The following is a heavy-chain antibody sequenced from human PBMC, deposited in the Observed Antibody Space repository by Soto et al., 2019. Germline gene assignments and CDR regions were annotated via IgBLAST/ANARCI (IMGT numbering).Heavy chain of an antibody. CDR2: ISGSGADT. CDR3: AKEYGGGTRMITSYFDY. Sequence: EVQLLESGGGLVQPGGSLRLSCAVSGITFRSHALSWVRQAPGKGLEWVSGISGSGADTHYADSVKGRFTISRDNSKNTLSLQMSSLRADDTAVYYCAKEYGGGTRMITSYFDYWCRGTLVTVSS. D-gene: IGHD3-16*01. J-gene: IGHJ4*02. V-gene: IGHV3-23*01. CDR1: GITFRSHA.